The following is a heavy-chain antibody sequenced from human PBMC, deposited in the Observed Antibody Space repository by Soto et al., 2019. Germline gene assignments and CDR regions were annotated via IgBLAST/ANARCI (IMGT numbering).Heavy chain of an antibody. CDR1: GDSISSGGYS. V-gene: IGHV4-30-2*01. CDR3: ARDQLEGNWFDP. Sequence: QLQLKESGSGLMRPSQTVSLTCAVSGDSISSGGYSWNWIRQPPGKGLEWIGYIYHSGYTFYNPSLKSRVTISDDKSKNQFSLKLSSVTAADTAVYYCARDQLEGNWFDPWGQGTLVTVSS. D-gene: IGHD1-1*01. CDR2: IYHSGYT. J-gene: IGHJ5*02.